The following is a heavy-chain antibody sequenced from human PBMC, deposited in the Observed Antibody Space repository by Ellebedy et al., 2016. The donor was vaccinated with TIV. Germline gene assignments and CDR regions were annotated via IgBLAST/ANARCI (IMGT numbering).Heavy chain of an antibody. CDR1: GYILTSYH. D-gene: IGHD1-26*01. V-gene: IGHV1-46*01. J-gene: IGHJ4*02. Sequence: AASVTVSCKATGYILTSYHMHWVRRAPGQGLEWMGVMNPSGGTTLNPQKFQGRVKVTRDTSTSTIYMELSSLTSDDTAVYYCARGRSVGSHPFDNWGQGTLVTVSS. CDR2: MNPSGGTT. CDR3: ARGRSVGSHPFDN.